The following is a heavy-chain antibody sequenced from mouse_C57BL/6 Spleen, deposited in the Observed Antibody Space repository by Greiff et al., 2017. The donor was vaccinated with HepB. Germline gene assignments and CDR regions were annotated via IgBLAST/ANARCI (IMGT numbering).Heavy chain of an antibody. D-gene: IGHD2-2*01. CDR2: ISDGGSYT. Sequence: EVKLVESGGGLVKPGGSLKLSCAASGFTFSSYAMSWVRQTPEKRLEWVATISDGGSYTYYPDNVKGRFTISRDNAKNNLYLQMSHLKSEDTAMYYCARDQGLRPFDYWGQGTTLPVSS. CDR1: GFTFSSYA. CDR3: ARDQGLRPFDY. J-gene: IGHJ2*01. V-gene: IGHV5-4*01.